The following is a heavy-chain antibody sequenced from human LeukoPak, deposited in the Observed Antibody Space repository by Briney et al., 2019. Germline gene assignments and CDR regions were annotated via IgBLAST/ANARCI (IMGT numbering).Heavy chain of an antibody. V-gene: IGHV4-34*01. CDR3: ARGLTEPPPSYFDY. Sequence: SETLPLTCAVYGGSFSGYHWSWIRQPPGKGLEWIGEINHSGSTNYNPSLKSRVTISVDTSKNQFSLKLSSVTAADTAVYYCARGLTEPPPSYFDYGGQGTLVTASS. J-gene: IGHJ4*02. CDR2: INHSGST. CDR1: GGSFSGYH. D-gene: IGHD1-14*01.